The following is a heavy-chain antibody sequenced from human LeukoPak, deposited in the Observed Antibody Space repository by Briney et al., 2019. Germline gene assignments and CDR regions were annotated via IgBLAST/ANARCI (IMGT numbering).Heavy chain of an antibody. CDR2: ISWNSGSI. J-gene: IGHJ4*02. D-gene: IGHD5-12*01. Sequence: GGSLRHSCAPSGVTYDDYAMHWVPPAPGKGLECFSGISWNSGSIGYADSVKGRFTISRDNAKNSLYLQMNSLRAEDTALYYCAKAMGSRSGYAIDYWGQGTLVTVSS. CDR3: AKAMGSRSGYAIDY. CDR1: GVTYDDYA. V-gene: IGHV3-9*01.